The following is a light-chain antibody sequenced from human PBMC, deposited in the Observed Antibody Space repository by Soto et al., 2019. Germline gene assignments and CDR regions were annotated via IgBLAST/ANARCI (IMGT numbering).Light chain of an antibody. CDR1: TSNIGNNA. CDR2: FDD. CDR3: AAWDDSLNVVL. Sequence: QSVLTQPPSVSGAPRQRVSISCSGATSNIGNNAVNWYQQLPGKAPKLLLYFDDLMPSGVSDRFSGSKSGTSASLAISGLQSEDEADYYCAAWDDSLNVVLFGGGTKVTVL. V-gene: IGLV1-36*01. J-gene: IGLJ2*01.